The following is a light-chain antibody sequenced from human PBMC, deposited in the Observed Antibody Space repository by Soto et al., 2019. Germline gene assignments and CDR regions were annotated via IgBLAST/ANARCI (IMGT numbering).Light chain of an antibody. J-gene: IGKJ1*01. V-gene: IGKV3-15*01. CDR2: GAS. CDR3: QQYNDWPRT. CDR1: QTVTSN. Sequence: EIVMTQSPVTLSVSPGETANLSCRASQTVTSNLAWYQQKTGRSPRLLLSGASTRATGIPARLSGSGYGTEFTITISRMQSEDLEVYYCQQYNDWPRTFGHGTKVDIK.